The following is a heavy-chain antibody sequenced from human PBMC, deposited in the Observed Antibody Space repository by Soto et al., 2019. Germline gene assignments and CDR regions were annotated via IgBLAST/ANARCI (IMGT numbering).Heavy chain of an antibody. V-gene: IGHV4-30-2*01. Sequence: SETLSLTCTVSGGSISTPGYSWSWVRQPPGKAPESIGYVYHNANAYPKPSLKSRVTISLAGDKKKFSLKMTSVTAADTGLYYCAPRPYYYYGLDVWGQGTTVTVSS. CDR3: APRPYYYYGLDV. J-gene: IGHJ6*02. CDR1: GGSISTPGYS. CDR2: VYHNANA.